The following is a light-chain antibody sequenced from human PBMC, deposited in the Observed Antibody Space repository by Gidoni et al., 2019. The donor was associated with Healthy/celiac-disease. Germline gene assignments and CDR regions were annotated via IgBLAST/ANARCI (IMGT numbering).Light chain of an antibody. CDR3: QQYGSSFT. V-gene: IGKV3-20*01. CDR2: GAS. CDR1: QSVSSSY. J-gene: IGKJ3*01. Sequence: ELVLTQSPGTLSLSPGERATLSCSASQSVSSSYLAWYQQKPGQAPRLLIYGASSRATGIPDRFSGSGSGTDFTLTISRLEPEDFAVYYCQQYGSSFTFGPGTKVEIK.